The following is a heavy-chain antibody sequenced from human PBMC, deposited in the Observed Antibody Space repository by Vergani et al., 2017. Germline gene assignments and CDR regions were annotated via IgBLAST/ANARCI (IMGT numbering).Heavy chain of an antibody. CDR1: GGSISSSSYY. Sequence: QLQLQESGPGLVKPSETLSLTCTVSGGSISSSSYYWSWIRQPPGKGLEWIGYIYYSGSTNYNPSLKSRVTISVDTSKNQFALKLSSVTAADTAVYYCARGTFNYDSSGPSTAFDIWGQGTMVTVSS. CDR3: ARGTFNYDSSGPSTAFDI. D-gene: IGHD3-22*01. CDR2: IYYSGST. V-gene: IGHV4-61*01. J-gene: IGHJ3*02.